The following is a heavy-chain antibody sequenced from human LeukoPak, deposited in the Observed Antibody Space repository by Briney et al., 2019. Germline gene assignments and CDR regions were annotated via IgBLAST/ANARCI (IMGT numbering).Heavy chain of an antibody. J-gene: IGHJ3*02. Sequence: GGSLRFSCAASGFTVSTNYMSWVRQAPGKGLEWVSVIYSGGSTYYADSVKGRFTISRDNSKNTLYLQMNSLRVEGTAVYYCASHKAYRAFDIWGQGTMVTVSS. CDR1: GFTVSTNY. D-gene: IGHD3-16*01. V-gene: IGHV3-66*02. CDR3: ASHKAYRAFDI. CDR2: IYSGGST.